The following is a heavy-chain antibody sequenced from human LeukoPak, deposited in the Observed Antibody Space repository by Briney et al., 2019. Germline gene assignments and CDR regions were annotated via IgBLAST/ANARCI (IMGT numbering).Heavy chain of an antibody. J-gene: IGHJ6*03. CDR1: GFTFSSYG. D-gene: IGHD5-18*01. CDR2: IWYDGSNK. V-gene: IGHV3-33*01. CDR3: AREKSDTAMVTWYYYYYMDV. Sequence: PGRSLRLSCAASGFTFSSYGMHWVRQAPGKGLEWVAVIWYDGSNKYYADSVKGRFTISRDNSKNTLYLQMNSLRAVDTAVYYCAREKSDTAMVTWYYYYYMDVWGKGTTVTVSS.